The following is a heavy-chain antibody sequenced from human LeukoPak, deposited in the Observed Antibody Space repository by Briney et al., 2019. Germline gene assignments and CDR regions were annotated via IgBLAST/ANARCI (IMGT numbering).Heavy chain of an antibody. J-gene: IGHJ6*02. CDR2: IRTDTYDT. D-gene: IGHD3-9*01. CDR3: AREAYDILTGYTIYGMDV. CDR1: GYTLTNHD. V-gene: IGHV1-18*04. Sequence: ASVKVSCKASGYTLTNHDIGWLRQAPGQGLEWMGWIRTDTYDTKYAQKFHDRVTMITDISTSTVYMDLRSLRSDDTAVYYCAREAYDILTGYTIYGMDVWGQGTTVTVSS.